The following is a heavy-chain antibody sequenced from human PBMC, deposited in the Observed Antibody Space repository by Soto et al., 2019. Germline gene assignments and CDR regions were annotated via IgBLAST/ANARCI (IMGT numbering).Heavy chain of an antibody. CDR3: AKDLGAMGNDAFDI. D-gene: IGHD1-26*01. Sequence: GGSLRLSCAASGFNFSSYAMSWVRQAPGKGVEWVSAISGSGGSTYNEDSVKVRFTISRDNSKITLYLQINSLRVEDTVVYYCAKDLGAMGNDAFDIWGQETIVTVSS. J-gene: IGHJ3*02. CDR1: GFNFSSYA. V-gene: IGHV3-23*01. CDR2: ISGSGGST.